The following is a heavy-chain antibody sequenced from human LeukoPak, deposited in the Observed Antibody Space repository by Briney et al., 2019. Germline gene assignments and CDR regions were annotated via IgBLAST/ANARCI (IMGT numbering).Heavy chain of an antibody. Sequence: SVKVSCKASGGTFSSYAISWVRQAPGQGLEWMGGIIPIFDTANYAQRFQGRVTITADESTSTAYMELSRLRSDDTAVYYCARGSSSGWFFDYRGQGTLVTVSS. D-gene: IGHD6-19*01. CDR1: GGTFSSYA. J-gene: IGHJ4*02. CDR3: ARGSSSGWFFDY. CDR2: IIPIFDTA. V-gene: IGHV1-69*01.